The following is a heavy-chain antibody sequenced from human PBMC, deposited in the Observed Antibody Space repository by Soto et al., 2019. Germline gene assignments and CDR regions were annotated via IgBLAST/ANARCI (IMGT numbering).Heavy chain of an antibody. V-gene: IGHV1-2*02. Sequence: ASVKVSCKSSGYAFTGYYIHWVRQAPGQGLEWMGWINPNSGDTNYAQKFQGRVTMTRDTSFSTAYMELSSLRSDDTAVYYCATRYSYVHFSGPGTLVTGSS. CDR1: GYAFTGYY. CDR3: ATRYSYVHF. CDR2: INPNSGDT. D-gene: IGHD5-18*01. J-gene: IGHJ4*02.